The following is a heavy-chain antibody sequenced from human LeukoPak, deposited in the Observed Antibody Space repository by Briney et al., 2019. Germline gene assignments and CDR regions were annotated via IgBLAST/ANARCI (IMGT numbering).Heavy chain of an antibody. J-gene: IGHJ3*02. V-gene: IGHV4-59*01. D-gene: IGHD2-15*01. CDR2: IYYSGST. CDR3: ASLCSGGGCYSDTFDI. Sequence: SETLSLTCTVSSGSIGNYYWNWIRQPPGKGLERIGHIYYSGSTNYNPSLKSRVTISVDTSKNQFSLRLSSVTAADTAVYYCASLCSGGGCYSDTFDIWGQGTMVTVSS. CDR1: SGSIGNYY.